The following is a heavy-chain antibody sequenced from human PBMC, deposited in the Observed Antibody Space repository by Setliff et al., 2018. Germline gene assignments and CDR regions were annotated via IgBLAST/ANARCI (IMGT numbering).Heavy chain of an antibody. CDR2: ISVYNGYI. J-gene: IGHJ4*02. D-gene: IGHD6-19*01. CDR1: GYTFTSSG. CDR3: VRSSAPQVVLAADFDF. Sequence: ASVKVSCKASGYTFTSSGISWVRQAPGQGLEWMGWISVYNGYIVYAQKLQGRVTMTTDTSTSTAYMELRSLRSDDTAVYYCVRSSAPQVVLAADFDFWGQGTPVTVSS. V-gene: IGHV1-18*01.